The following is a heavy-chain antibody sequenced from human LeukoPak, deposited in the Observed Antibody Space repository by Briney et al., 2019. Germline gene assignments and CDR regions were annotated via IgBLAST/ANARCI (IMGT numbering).Heavy chain of an antibody. Sequence: PGGSLRLSCAASGFTVSDNSMTWVRQAPGKGLEWVSFIHSGGNTYYADSVKGRFTISRDSPKNTLYLQMNSLSAEDTAVYYCARDVSSSSTNRWGQGTLVTVSS. D-gene: IGHD6-13*01. CDR3: ARDVSSSSTNR. CDR1: GFTVSDNS. CDR2: IHSGGNT. V-gene: IGHV3-66*01. J-gene: IGHJ5*02.